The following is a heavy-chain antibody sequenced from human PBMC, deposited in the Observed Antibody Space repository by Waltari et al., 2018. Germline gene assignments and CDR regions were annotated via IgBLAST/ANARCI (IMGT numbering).Heavy chain of an antibody. CDR1: GYSFTSSW. D-gene: IGHD6-13*01. J-gene: IGHJ4*02. V-gene: IGHV5-51*03. CDR2: IYPGDAAT. Sequence: EVQLVQSGAEVKKPGASLKISCQGSGYSFTSSWIGWVRQMPGKGLEWVGIIYPGDAATRYIPSSQGQVTIHSDTSITTAYRQWSSLKASDTAMYYCAISSWSQDYFDYWGQGTLVTVSS. CDR3: AISSWSQDYFDY.